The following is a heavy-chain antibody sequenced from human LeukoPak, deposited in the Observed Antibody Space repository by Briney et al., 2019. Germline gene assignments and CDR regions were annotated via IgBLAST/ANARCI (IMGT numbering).Heavy chain of an antibody. Sequence: PSETLSLTCTVSGGSISSYYWSWIRQPPGKGLEWIGYIYYSGSTNYNPSLKSRVTISVDTSKNQFSLKLSSVTAADTAVYYCARAGWVRRIMFDPWGQGTLVTVSS. D-gene: IGHD6-19*01. J-gene: IGHJ5*02. CDR1: GGSISSYY. CDR3: ARAGWVRRIMFDP. CDR2: IYYSGST. V-gene: IGHV4-59*01.